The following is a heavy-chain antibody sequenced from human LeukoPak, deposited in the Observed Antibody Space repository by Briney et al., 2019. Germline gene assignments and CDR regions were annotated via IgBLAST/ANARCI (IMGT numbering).Heavy chain of an antibody. Sequence: GGSLRLSCAASGFTFSSYAMSWVRQAPGKGLEWVSLIYSGGNTYYADSVKGRFTISRDDSKNTLYLQMNSLKAEDTAMYYCARDASNYWGQGTLVTVSS. J-gene: IGHJ4*02. CDR3: ARDASNY. CDR2: IYSGGNT. D-gene: IGHD4-11*01. CDR1: GFTFSSYA. V-gene: IGHV3-53*01.